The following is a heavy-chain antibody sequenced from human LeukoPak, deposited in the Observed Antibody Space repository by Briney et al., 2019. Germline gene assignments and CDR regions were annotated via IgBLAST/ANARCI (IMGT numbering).Heavy chain of an antibody. CDR3: AREGTAAADNWFDP. J-gene: IGHJ5*02. CDR2: IYYSGST. D-gene: IGHD6-13*01. Sequence: SETLSLTCTVSGGSISSYYWSWLRQPPGKGLEWIGYIYYSGSTNYNPSLKSRVTISVDTSKNQFSLKLSSVTAADTAVYYCAREGTAAADNWFDPWGQGTLVTVSS. CDR1: GGSISSYY. V-gene: IGHV4-59*01.